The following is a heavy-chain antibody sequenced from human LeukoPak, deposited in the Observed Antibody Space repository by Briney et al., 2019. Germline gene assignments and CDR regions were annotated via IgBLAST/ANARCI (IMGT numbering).Heavy chain of an antibody. CDR3: ARVPYNWNYGYFDY. J-gene: IGHJ4*02. D-gene: IGHD1-7*01. CDR2: IYTSGST. Sequence: PSETLSLTCTVSGGSISSGRYYWRGIRQPAGKGLEWIGRIYTSGSTNYNPSLKSRVTISVDTSKNQFSLKLSSVTAADTAVYYCARVPYNWNYGYFDYWGQGTLVTVPS. CDR1: GGSISSGRYY. V-gene: IGHV4-61*02.